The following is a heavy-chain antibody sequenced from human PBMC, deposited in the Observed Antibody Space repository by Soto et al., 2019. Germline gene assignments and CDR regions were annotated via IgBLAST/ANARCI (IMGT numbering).Heavy chain of an antibody. V-gene: IGHV3-30*18. CDR3: AKDLSGARWYYDALEV. Sequence: VGSLRLSCEVSGFTFSTHGMHWVRQAPGKGLEWVAGTSYDGTNKYYARSVQGRFTISRENSMKTLYLQMNSLRTEDTAVYYCAKDLSGARWYYDALEVWGQGTTVSVS. CDR2: TSYDGTNK. CDR1: GFTFSTHG. D-gene: IGHD2-15*01. J-gene: IGHJ6*01.